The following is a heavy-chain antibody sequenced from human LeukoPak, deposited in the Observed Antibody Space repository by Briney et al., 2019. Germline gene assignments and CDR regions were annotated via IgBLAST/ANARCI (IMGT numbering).Heavy chain of an antibody. D-gene: IGHD5-18*01. J-gene: IGHJ4*02. CDR3: ARDTYNYGSSAYYFDY. V-gene: IGHV4-4*07. Sequence: SETLSLTCAVYGGSFSSYYWSWIRQPAGKGLEWIGRIYTSGSTNYNPSLKSRVTMSVDTSKNQFSLKLSSVTAADTAVYYCARDTYNYGSSAYYFDYWGQGTLVTVSS. CDR1: GGSFSSYY. CDR2: IYTSGST.